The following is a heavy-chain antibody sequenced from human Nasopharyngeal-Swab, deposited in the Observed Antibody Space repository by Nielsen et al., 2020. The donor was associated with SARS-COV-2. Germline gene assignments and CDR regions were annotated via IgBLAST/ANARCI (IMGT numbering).Heavy chain of an antibody. CDR2: TYYRSKWYN. V-gene: IGHV6-1*01. Sequence: SQTLSLTCAISGDKISNINAVWTWIRQSPSRGLEWLGRTYYRSKWYNHYAISVEGRITINSDTSKNQFSLHLNSVTPEDTAVYYRARGSSPPIIYYYMDVWGKGTMVTVSS. CDR1: GDKISNINAV. J-gene: IGHJ6*03. CDR3: ARGSSPPIIYYYMDV.